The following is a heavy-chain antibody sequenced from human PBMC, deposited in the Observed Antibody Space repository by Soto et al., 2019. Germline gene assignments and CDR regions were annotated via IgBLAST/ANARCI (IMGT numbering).Heavy chain of an antibody. J-gene: IGHJ4*02. CDR2: ISASGGLT. Sequence: QPGGSLRLSCAASGFTFSSYDMRWVRQAPGKGLEWVSSISASGGLTHYADFVQGRFVTSRDQSSNTLYLEMKSLRVEDTAIYYCAGPGYSSQDYWGQGALVTVSS. CDR3: AGPGYSSQDY. CDR1: GFTFSSYD. V-gene: IGHV3-23*01. D-gene: IGHD5-18*01.